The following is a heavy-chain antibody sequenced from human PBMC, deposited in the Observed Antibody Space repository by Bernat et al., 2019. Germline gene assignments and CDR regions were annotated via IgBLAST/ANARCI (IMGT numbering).Heavy chain of an antibody. Sequence: QVQLQQSGPGLVKPSQTLSLTCAISGDSVSSNSAAWNWIRQSPSRGLEWLGRTYYGSKWYNDYAVSVKSRITINPDTSKNQFSLQLNSVTPEDTAVYYCARVQSGSGSYYNAVHDAFDIWGQGTMVTVSS. CDR1: GDSVSSNSAA. J-gene: IGHJ3*02. D-gene: IGHD3-10*01. CDR3: ARVQSGSGSYYNAVHDAFDI. CDR2: TYYGSKWYN. V-gene: IGHV6-1*01.